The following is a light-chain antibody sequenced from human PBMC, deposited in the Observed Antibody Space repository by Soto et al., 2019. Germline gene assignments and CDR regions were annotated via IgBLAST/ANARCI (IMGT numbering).Light chain of an antibody. CDR2: SNN. J-gene: IGLJ1*01. Sequence: QSVLTQPPSASGTPGQRVTISCSGSNSNIGSNTVTWYQQLPGTAPILLIYSNNQRSSGVPDRFSGSRSGTSGSLAISGLQSEDEADYYCATWDDRLNGYGFGSGTKLTVL. CDR3: ATWDDRLNGYG. V-gene: IGLV1-44*01. CDR1: NSNIGSNT.